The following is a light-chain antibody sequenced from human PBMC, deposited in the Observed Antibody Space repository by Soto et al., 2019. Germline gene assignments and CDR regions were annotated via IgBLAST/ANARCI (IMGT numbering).Light chain of an antibody. V-gene: IGKV1-9*01. CDR3: QQLNTYPA. J-gene: IGKJ4*01. CDR1: QGIGSY. CDR2: GAS. Sequence: DLPLTQSPSFLSACVGDRVTITCRASQGIGSYLGWYQQAPGKAPKLLIYGASTLQSGVPSRFSGSGSGTEFTLTISSLQPEDVATYFCQQLNTYPAFGGGTKVE.